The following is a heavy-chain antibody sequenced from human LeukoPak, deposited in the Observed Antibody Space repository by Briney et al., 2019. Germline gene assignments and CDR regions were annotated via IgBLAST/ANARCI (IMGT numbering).Heavy chain of an antibody. CDR2: INPNSGGT. J-gene: IGHJ4*02. CDR1: GYTFTGYY. V-gene: IGHV1-2*06. Sequence: GGSLRLSCAASGYTFTGYYMHWVRQAPGQGLEWMGRINPNSGGTNYAQKFQGRVTMTRDTSISTAYMELSRLRSDDTAVYYCARGHSYYYDSSGYYLIDYWGQGTLVTVSS. D-gene: IGHD3-22*01. CDR3: ARGHSYYYDSSGYYLIDY.